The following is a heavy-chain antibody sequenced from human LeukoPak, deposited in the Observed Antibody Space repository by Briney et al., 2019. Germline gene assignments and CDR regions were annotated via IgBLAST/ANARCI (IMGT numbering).Heavy chain of an antibody. V-gene: IGHV3-30*02. J-gene: IGHJ5*02. Sequence: PGGSLRLSCAASGFTFSSYGMHWVRQAPGKGLEWVAFIRYDGSNKYYADSVKGRFTISRDNSKNTLYLQMNSLRAEDTAVYYCARDVKYYYGSESLDWFDPWGQGTLVTVSS. CDR3: ARDVKYYYGSESLDWFDP. CDR1: GFTFSSYG. CDR2: IRYDGSNK. D-gene: IGHD3-10*01.